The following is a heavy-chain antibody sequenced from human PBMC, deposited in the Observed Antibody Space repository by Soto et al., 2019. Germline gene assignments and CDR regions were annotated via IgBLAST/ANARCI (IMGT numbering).Heavy chain of an antibody. V-gene: IGHV1-69*05. CDR2: IIPIFDTA. J-gene: IGHJ4*02. D-gene: IGHD3-22*01. Sequence: SVKVSCKTSGGTFSSYAISWVRQAPGQGLEWMGGIIPIFDTANYAQKFQGRVTITRDKSASTAYMELSSLRAEDTAVYYCARGSGYYYWDDYWGQGTLVTVSS. CDR3: ARGSGYYYWDDY. CDR1: GGTFSSYA.